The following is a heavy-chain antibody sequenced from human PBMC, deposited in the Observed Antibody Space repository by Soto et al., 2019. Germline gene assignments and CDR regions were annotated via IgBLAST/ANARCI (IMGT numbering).Heavy chain of an antibody. J-gene: IGHJ4*02. CDR3: AKDGQMWQLPFDY. CDR1: GFNLSSYG. D-gene: IGHD1-26*01. CDR2: ISYDGSYK. Sequence: QVQLVESGGGVVQPGRSLRLSCAASGFNLSSYGMHWVRQAPGKGLEWVALISYDGSYKYSADSVKGRFTISRDNSKNTLYLQMNSLRAEDTAVYYCAKDGQMWQLPFDYWGQGTLVTVSS. V-gene: IGHV3-30*18.